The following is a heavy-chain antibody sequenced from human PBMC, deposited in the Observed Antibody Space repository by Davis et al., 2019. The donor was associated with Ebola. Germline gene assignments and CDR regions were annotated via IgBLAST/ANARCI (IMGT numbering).Heavy chain of an antibody. CDR2: ISAYNGNT. CDR3: ARSITMIEPGWFDP. V-gene: IGHV1-18*04. Sequence: ASVKVSCKASGYTFTSYGISWVRQAPGQGLEWMGWISAYNGNTKYAQKLQGRVTMTTDTSTSTAYMELRSLRSDDTAVYYCARSITMIEPGWFDPWGQGTLVTVSS. J-gene: IGHJ5*02. CDR1: GYTFTSYG. D-gene: IGHD3-22*01.